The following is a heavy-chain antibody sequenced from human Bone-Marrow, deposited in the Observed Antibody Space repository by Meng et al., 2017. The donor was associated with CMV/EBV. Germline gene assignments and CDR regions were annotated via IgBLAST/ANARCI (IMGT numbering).Heavy chain of an antibody. J-gene: IGHJ3*02. CDR3: ARESYCSSPNCYFSLAFDI. Sequence: SETLSLTCTVSGGSISSISYYWDWIRQPPGKGLEWIGSIYYSGSTYYNPSLKSRVTISVDTSKNKFSLKLSSVSAADTAVFYCARESYCSSPNCYFSLAFDIWGQGTMVTVSS. CDR1: GGSISSISYY. D-gene: IGHD2-2*01. CDR2: IYYSGST. V-gene: IGHV4-39*07.